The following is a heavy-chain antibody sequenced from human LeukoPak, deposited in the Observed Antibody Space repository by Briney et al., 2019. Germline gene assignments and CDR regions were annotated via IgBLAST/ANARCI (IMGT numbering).Heavy chain of an antibody. CDR2: ISSSSSYI. CDR1: GFTFSTYS. J-gene: IGHJ4*02. Sequence: GGSLRLSCAASGFTFSTYSMNWVRQAPGKGLEWVSSISSSSSYIYYADSVKGRFTISRDNSKNTLYLQMNRLRAEDTAVYYCARDFSSSSSFDYWGQGTLVTVSS. CDR3: ARDFSSSSSFDY. V-gene: IGHV3-21*01. D-gene: IGHD6-6*01.